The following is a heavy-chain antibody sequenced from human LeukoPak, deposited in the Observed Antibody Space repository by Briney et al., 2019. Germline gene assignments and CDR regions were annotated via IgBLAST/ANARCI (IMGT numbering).Heavy chain of an antibody. CDR2: ISSSSGYI. Sequence: GGSLRLSCAASGFTFSSYGMHWVRQAPGKGLEWVSSISSSSGYIYYADSVRGRFTISRDNANNSLSLQMNSLRAEDTAAYYCARPHTDYNTNNAFDIWGQGTMDTVSS. D-gene: IGHD4/OR15-4a*01. V-gene: IGHV3-21*06. CDR3: ARPHTDYNTNNAFDI. J-gene: IGHJ3*02. CDR1: GFTFSSYG.